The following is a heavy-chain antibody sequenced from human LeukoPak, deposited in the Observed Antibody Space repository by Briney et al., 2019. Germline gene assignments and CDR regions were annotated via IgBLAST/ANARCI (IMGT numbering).Heavy chain of an antibody. CDR3: QSRFLEWLLDY. J-gene: IGHJ4*02. CDR2: IYDTGST. Sequence: SETLSLTCTVSGDSIRSNNYYWGWIRQPPGKGLEWIGSIYDTGSTFYNPSLKSRVIISVDTSKNQFSLKLSSVTAADTAVYYCQSRFLEWLLDYWGQGTLVTISS. CDR1: GDSIRSNNYY. D-gene: IGHD3-3*01. V-gene: IGHV4-39*01.